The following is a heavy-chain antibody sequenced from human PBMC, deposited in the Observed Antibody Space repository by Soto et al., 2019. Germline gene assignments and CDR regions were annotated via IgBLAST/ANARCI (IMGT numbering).Heavy chain of an antibody. CDR3: AKGRFNFDS. V-gene: IGHV3-23*01. Sequence: EVQLLESGGGLVQPGGSLRLSCAASGFTFSSHAMSWVRQAPGKGLEWVSGISNSGVDTFYADCVRGRFTVSRDNSKNPLYLQMNGLRGEDTAVYYCAKGRFNFDSWGQGTLVTVSS. CDR2: ISNSGVDT. J-gene: IGHJ4*02. D-gene: IGHD3-10*01. CDR1: GFTFSSHA.